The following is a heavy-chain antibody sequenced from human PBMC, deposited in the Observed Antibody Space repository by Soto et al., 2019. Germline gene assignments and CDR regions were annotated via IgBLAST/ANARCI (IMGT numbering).Heavy chain of an antibody. D-gene: IGHD3-3*01. Sequence: GASVKVSCKASGYTFTSYGISWVRQAPGQGLEWMGWISAYNGNTNYAQKLQGRVTMTTDTSTSTAYMELRSLRSDDTAVYYCARGVYYDFWSGYWNEVNRFDPWGQGTLVTVSS. CDR3: ARGVYYDFWSGYWNEVNRFDP. CDR2: ISAYNGNT. J-gene: IGHJ5*02. V-gene: IGHV1-18*01. CDR1: GYTFTSYG.